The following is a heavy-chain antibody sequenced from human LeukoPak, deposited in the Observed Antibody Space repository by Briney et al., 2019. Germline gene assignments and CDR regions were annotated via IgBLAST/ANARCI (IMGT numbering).Heavy chain of an antibody. Sequence: SVTLSLTCAVYGGSFSGYYWSWIRQPPGKGLEWIGEINHSGSTNYNPSLKSRVTISVDPPKNQFPLKLSSVTAADTAVYYCARGGGAAAGTHWFDPWGQGTLVTVSS. CDR1: GGSFSGYY. V-gene: IGHV4-34*01. D-gene: IGHD6-13*01. J-gene: IGHJ5*02. CDR3: ARGGGAAAGTHWFDP. CDR2: INHSGST.